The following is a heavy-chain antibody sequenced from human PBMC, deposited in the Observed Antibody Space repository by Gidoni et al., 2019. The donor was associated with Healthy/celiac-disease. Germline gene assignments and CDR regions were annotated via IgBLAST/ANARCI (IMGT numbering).Heavy chain of an antibody. CDR2: SIPTVGTA. CDR3: ARENYYDSSGYYWGY. D-gene: IGHD3-22*01. Sequence: QVQLVQSGAKVKKPGSSGKVPCQASRGTFSSYAISWVRQAPGQGLEWMGGSIPTVGTASYAQKFQGRVTITADESTSTAYMELSSLRSEDTAVYYCARENYYDSSGYYWGYWGQGTLVTVSS. CDR1: RGTFSSYA. J-gene: IGHJ4*02. V-gene: IGHV1-69*01.